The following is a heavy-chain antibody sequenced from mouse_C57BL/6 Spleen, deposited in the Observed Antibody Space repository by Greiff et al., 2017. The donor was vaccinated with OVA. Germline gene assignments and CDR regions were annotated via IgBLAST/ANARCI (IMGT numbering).Heavy chain of an antibody. Sequence: VQLQQSGPELVKPGASVKISCKASGYSFTDYNMNWVQQSTGKSLEWIGAINPNYGTTSYNQKLKGKATLTVDKSSSTAYMQLNSLTSEDSAVYYCASSEVPYYFDYWGQGTTLTVSS. CDR3: ASSEVPYYFDY. CDR1: GYSFTDYN. V-gene: IGHV1-39*01. CDR2: INPNYGTT. J-gene: IGHJ2*01.